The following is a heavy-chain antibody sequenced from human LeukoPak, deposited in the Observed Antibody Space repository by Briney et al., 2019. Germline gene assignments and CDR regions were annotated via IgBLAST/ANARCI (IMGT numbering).Heavy chain of an antibody. D-gene: IGHD6-25*01. J-gene: IGHJ4*02. Sequence: GGSPRLSCADSGFTFSSYWMSWVRQAPGKGLKWVANIKQDGSVKYYVDSVKGRFTISRDNAKNSLYLQMNSLRAEDTAVYYCAREAAPVFDNWGQGTLVTVSS. CDR1: GFTFSSYW. CDR2: IKQDGSVK. CDR3: AREAAPVFDN. V-gene: IGHV3-7*01.